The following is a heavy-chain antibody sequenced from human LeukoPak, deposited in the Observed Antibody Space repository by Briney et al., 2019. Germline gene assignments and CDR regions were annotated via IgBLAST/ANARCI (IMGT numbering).Heavy chain of an antibody. D-gene: IGHD5-12*01. J-gene: IGHJ4*02. CDR1: GFTFSSYS. CDR2: ISSGTSTI. Sequence: GGSLRLSCAASGFTFSSYSMNWVRQAPGKGLEWVSYISSGTSTIYYAASVKGRFTSSRDNPKDTLYLQMNGLRVEDTAVYYCAKDMQTWPRFPDYWGQGTLVTVSS. CDR3: AKDMQTWPRFPDY. V-gene: IGHV3-48*01.